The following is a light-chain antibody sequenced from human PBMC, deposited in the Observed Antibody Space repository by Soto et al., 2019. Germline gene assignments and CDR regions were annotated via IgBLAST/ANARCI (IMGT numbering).Light chain of an antibody. J-gene: IGKJ2*01. Sequence: DIQMTQSPSSLSVSVGDRVTITCRASQSITNYLNWYQQKPGKAPKLLVYAASSLQSGVPSRFSGHGSGTDFTLTNSSLQPEDFASYYCQQSDSYPYTFGQGTKLEIK. CDR1: QSITNY. V-gene: IGKV1-39*01. CDR3: QQSDSYPYT. CDR2: AAS.